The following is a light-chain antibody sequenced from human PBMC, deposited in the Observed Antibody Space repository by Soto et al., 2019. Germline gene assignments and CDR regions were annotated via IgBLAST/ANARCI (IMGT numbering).Light chain of an antibody. CDR2: EVT. V-gene: IGLV2-14*01. CDR1: SSDVGGYNY. CDR3: SSYTSSNTLI. Sequence: QSALTQPASVSGSPGQSITISCTGTSSDVGGYNYVSWYQQYPGKAPKLVIYEVTNRPSGVSNRFSASKSGNTASLTISGLQAEDEGDYYCSSYTSSNTLIFGGGTKLTVL. J-gene: IGLJ2*01.